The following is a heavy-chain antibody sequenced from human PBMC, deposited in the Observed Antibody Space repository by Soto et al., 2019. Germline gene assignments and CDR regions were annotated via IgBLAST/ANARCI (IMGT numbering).Heavy chain of an antibody. D-gene: IGHD3-22*01. J-gene: IGHJ4*02. CDR3: TTVNPYISDSRGHCY. CDR1: GLSVRNAW. V-gene: IGHV3-15*01. Sequence: RLACAACGLSVRNAWVTGARQAKGKGLEWIGRIKKRADGGTAAHATPVKGRFTISRDDSKNTLYLQMNSLKTEDTAVYYFTTVNPYISDSRGHCYWGQPPLVTVSS. CDR2: IKKRADGGTA.